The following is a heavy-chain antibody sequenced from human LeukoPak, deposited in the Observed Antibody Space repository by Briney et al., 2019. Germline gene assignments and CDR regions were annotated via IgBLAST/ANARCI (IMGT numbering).Heavy chain of an antibody. Sequence: NPSETLSLTCTVSGASITNDDYYWSWIRQHPGKGLEWIVYIYFSGSTYYNPTLKSRASVSVDTSKSQFSLRLTSVTAADTAVYYCARRAPFSNWFDPWGQGTLVIVSS. CDR3: ARRAPFSNWFDP. CDR1: GASITNDDYY. V-gene: IGHV4-31*03. CDR2: IYFSGST. J-gene: IGHJ5*02. D-gene: IGHD2-2*01.